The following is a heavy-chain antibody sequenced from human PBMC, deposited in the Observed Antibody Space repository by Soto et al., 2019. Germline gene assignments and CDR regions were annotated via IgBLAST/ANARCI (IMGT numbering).Heavy chain of an antibody. D-gene: IGHD3-22*01. Sequence: EVQLSESGGGLVQPGGSLRLSCAASGFTFSNYAMSWVRQAPGKGLEWVSGISGSGDNTYYADSVKGRFTISRDNSKNTLFLQMNSLRAEDTALYFCAKEMGDYYDSSGSWFDPWGQGTLVTVSS. J-gene: IGHJ5*02. CDR2: ISGSGDNT. CDR1: GFTFSNYA. CDR3: AKEMGDYYDSSGSWFDP. V-gene: IGHV3-23*01.